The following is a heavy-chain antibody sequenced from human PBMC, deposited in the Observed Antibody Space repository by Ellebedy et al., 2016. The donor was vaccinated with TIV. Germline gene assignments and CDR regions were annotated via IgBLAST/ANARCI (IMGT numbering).Heavy chain of an antibody. D-gene: IGHD6-13*01. CDR2: ISSSSRTI. J-gene: IGHJ3*02. V-gene: IGHV3-48*01. CDR1: GFTFIIYS. Sequence: GGSLRLSXAASGFTFIIYSLNWVRQAPGKGLEWVSYISSSSRTIYYADSVKGRFTISRDNAKNSLCLQMNSLRAEDTAVYYCAAAAGAGDDAFDIWGQGTMVTVSS. CDR3: AAAAGAGDDAFDI.